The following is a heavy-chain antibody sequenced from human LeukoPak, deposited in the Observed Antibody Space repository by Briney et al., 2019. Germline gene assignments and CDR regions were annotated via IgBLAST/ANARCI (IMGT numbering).Heavy chain of an antibody. D-gene: IGHD1-26*01. V-gene: IGHV3-23*01. CDR2: IIGSGHRT. Sequence: GGSLRLSCAASGFTFSDYYMSWIRQAPGKGLEWVSGIIGSGHRTYYADSVKGRFTISRDNSKKTLYLQMNSLGAEDTAVYYCAKVPWGDTSRMVYWGQGTLVTVSS. J-gene: IGHJ4*02. CDR1: GFTFSDYY. CDR3: AKVPWGDTSRMVY.